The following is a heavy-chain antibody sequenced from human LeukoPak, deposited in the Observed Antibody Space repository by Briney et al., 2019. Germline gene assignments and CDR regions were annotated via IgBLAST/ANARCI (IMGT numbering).Heavy chain of an antibody. J-gene: IGHJ5*02. Sequence: PSETLSLTCAVYGGSFSGYYWSWIRQPPGKGLEWIGGINHSGSTNYNPSLKSRVTISVDTSKNQFSLKLSSVTAADTAVYYCARNGGSGSYGWFDPWGQGTLVTVSS. V-gene: IGHV4-34*01. D-gene: IGHD1-26*01. CDR1: GGSFSGYY. CDR3: ARNGGSGSYGWFDP. CDR2: INHSGST.